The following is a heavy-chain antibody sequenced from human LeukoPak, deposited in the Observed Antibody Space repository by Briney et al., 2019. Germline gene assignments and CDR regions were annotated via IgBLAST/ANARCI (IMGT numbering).Heavy chain of an antibody. V-gene: IGHV3-7*03. CDR2: IKQDGSEK. CDR3: AREEYDILTGYSNFDY. Sequence: GGSLRLSCAASGFTFSSYWMSWVRQAPGKGLEWVANIKQDGSEKHYVDSVKGRFTISRDNAKNSLYLQMNSLRAEDTAVYYCAREEYDILTGYSNFDYWGQGTLVTVSS. D-gene: IGHD3-9*01. J-gene: IGHJ4*02. CDR1: GFTFSSYW.